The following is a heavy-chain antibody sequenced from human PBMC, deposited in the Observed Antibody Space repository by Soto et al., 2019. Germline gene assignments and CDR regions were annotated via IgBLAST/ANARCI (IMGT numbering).Heavy chain of an antibody. CDR3: ARHLPYCGGDCPYDAFDI. D-gene: IGHD2-21*02. CDR2: IYYSAST. J-gene: IGHJ3*02. V-gene: IGHV4-59*08. Sequence: SATLSLTCTVSCRSISSYYWSWIRQPPGKGLEWIGYIYYSASTNYSPSLKSRVTISVDTSKNQFSLNLSSVTAADTAVYYCARHLPYCGGDCPYDAFDIWGQGTMVT. CDR1: CRSISSYY.